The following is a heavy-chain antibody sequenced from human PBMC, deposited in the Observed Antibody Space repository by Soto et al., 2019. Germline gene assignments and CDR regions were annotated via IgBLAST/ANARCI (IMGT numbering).Heavy chain of an antibody. CDR3: ARLGALMVPDY. J-gene: IGHJ4*02. V-gene: IGHV1-2*02. Sequence: QVQLVQSAAEVRKPGASVKVSCKASGYTFTAYYLHWVRQAPVQGLEWMGWINPKSGGTDYAQKFQGRVSMTSDTSINTSYMEMDRLTFDDSALYYCARLGALMVPDYWGQGTLVTVSS. CDR1: GYTFTAYY. D-gene: IGHD3-10*01. CDR2: INPKSGGT.